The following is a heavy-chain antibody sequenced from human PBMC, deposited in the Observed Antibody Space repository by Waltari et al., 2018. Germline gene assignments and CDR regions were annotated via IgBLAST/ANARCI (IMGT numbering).Heavy chain of an antibody. CDR3: ARARYFGLLFAWFDP. Sequence: QVQLQESGPGLVKSSETLSLTCPVPGESSITIDCWTWVRQPPGKGLEWIGEISHSGDTDYHPSLKGRVTISADRSRNQFSLNLNSVTAADTAVYYCARARYFGLLFAWFDPWGQGTLVTVSS. CDR2: ISHSGDT. V-gene: IGHV4-4*02. D-gene: IGHD2-21*02. CDR1: GESSITIDC. J-gene: IGHJ5*02.